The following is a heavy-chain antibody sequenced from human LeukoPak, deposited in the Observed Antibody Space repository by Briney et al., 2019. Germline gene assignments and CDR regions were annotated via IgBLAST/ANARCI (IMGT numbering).Heavy chain of an antibody. Sequence: GGSLRLSCAASGFTFSSYEMNWVRQAPGKGLEWLSYISSSGSTIYYADSVKGRFTISRDNAKNSLYLQMNSLRAEDTAVYYCARDADFWSGSYYFDYWGQGTLVTVSS. CDR3: ARDADFWSGSYYFDY. CDR1: GFTFSSYE. CDR2: ISSSGSTI. J-gene: IGHJ4*02. D-gene: IGHD3-3*01. V-gene: IGHV3-48*03.